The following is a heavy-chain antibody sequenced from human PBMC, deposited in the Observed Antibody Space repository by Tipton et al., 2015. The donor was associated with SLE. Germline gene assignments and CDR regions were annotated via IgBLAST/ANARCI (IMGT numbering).Heavy chain of an antibody. CDR2: LYNTGTT. V-gene: IGHV4-59*08. D-gene: IGHD2-15*01. Sequence: TLSLTCTVSGGLVQSYHWAWIRQPPGKALEWIGYLYNTGTTNSNPSLKSRVTISRDRSRNQFSLSLKSVTAADTALYYCARVIRNRWSWGFDPWGQGTLVTVSS. CDR3: ARVIRNRWSWGFDP. J-gene: IGHJ5*02. CDR1: GGLVQSYH.